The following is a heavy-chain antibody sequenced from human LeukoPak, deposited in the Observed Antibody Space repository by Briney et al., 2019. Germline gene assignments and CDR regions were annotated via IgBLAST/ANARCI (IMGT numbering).Heavy chain of an antibody. CDR2: INPNSGGT. J-gene: IGHJ1*01. CDR3: AREGDLAVQSSRDFQH. D-gene: IGHD6-19*01. CDR1: GYTFTGYY. V-gene: IGHV1-2*02. Sequence: GASVKVSCKASGYTFTGYYMHWVRQAPGQGLEWMGWINPNSGGTNYAQKFQDRVTMTRDTSTSTVYMELSSLRSEDTAVYYCAREGDLAVQSSRDFQHWGQGTLVTVSS.